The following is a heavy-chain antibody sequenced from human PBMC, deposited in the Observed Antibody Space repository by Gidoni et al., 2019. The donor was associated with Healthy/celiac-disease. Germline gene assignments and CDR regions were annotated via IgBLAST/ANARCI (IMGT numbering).Heavy chain of an antibody. CDR3: ARGGRFFLDTAMNIGP. D-gene: IGHD5-18*01. J-gene: IGHJ5*02. V-gene: IGHV4-31*03. CDR1: GGSISSGGYY. Sequence: QVQLQESGPGLVKPSQTLSLTCTVSGGSISSGGYYWSWIRQHPGKGLEWIGYIYYSGSTYYNPSLKSRVTISVDTSKNQFSLKLSSVTAADTAVYYCARGGRFFLDTAMNIGPWGQGTLVTVSS. CDR2: IYYSGST.